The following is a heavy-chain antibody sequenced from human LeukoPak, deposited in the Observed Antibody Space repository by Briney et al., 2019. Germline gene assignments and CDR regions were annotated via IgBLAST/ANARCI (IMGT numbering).Heavy chain of an antibody. D-gene: IGHD1-14*01. CDR3: AGDYRDAFDI. CDR2: IIPNFETA. Sequence: SVNVSCKASGGTFSRYAIRWVRQAPGQGLEWMGGIIPNFETANYAQKFQGRVTITTDESTSTAYMELSSLRSEDTAVYYCAGDYRDAFDIWGQGTMVTVSS. V-gene: IGHV1-69*05. J-gene: IGHJ3*02. CDR1: GGTFSRYA.